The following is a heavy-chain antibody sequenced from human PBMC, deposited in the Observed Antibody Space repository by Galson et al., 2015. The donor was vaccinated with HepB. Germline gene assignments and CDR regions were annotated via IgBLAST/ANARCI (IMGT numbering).Heavy chain of an antibody. D-gene: IGHD2/OR15-2a*01. V-gene: IGHV1-69*06. CDR2: IIPIFDRT. CDR3: AAEYRGRFDY. J-gene: IGHJ4*02. Sequence: SVKVSCKASGGTFSTYGISWMRQAPGQGLEWMGGIIPIFDRTNYAQKFQGRFTITADKSTTTAYMELTSLGSEDTAVYYCAAEYRGRFDYWGQGTQVTVSS. CDR1: GGTFSTYG.